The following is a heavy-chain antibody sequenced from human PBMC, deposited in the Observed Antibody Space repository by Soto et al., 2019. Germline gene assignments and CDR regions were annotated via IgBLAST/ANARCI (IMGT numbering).Heavy chain of an antibody. CDR2: IYSGGST. Sequence: GGSLRLSCVASGFTVSSNYMSWVRQAPGKGLEWVSVIYSGGSTYYADSVKGRFTISRDNSKNTLYLQMNSLRAEDTAVYYCARDRYYDFWSGYYKDPYYYGMDVWGQGTTVTVSS. CDR3: ARDRYYDFWSGYYKDPYYYGMDV. V-gene: IGHV3-53*01. CDR1: GFTVSSNY. D-gene: IGHD3-3*01. J-gene: IGHJ6*02.